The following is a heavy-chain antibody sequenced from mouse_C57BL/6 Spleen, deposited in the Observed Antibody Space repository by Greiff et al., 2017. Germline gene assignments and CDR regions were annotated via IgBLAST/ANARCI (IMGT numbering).Heavy chain of an antibody. CDR1: GFTFSDYY. D-gene: IGHD1-1*01. CDR2: ISNGGGST. J-gene: IGHJ4*01. CDR3: ARPVVATDYYAMDY. V-gene: IGHV5-12*01. Sequence: EVQRVESGGGLVQPGGSLKLSCAASGFTFSDYYMYWVRQTPEKRLEWVAYISNGGGSTYYPDTVKGRFTISGDNAKNTLYLQMSRLKSEDTAMYYCARPVVATDYYAMDYWGQGTSVTVSS.